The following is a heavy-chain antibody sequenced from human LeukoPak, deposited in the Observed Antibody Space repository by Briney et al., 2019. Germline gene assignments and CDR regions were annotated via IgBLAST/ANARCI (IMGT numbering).Heavy chain of an antibody. J-gene: IGHJ4*02. D-gene: IGHD3-22*01. Sequence: GASVKVSCKPSGYTFTGYYMHWVRQAPGQGLEWMGWISAYNGNTHYAQKLQGRVTMTTDTSTSTVYMELRSLRSDDTAVYYCARGSPPRRNYDSRGYYSYYFDYWGQGTLVTVSS. CDR2: ISAYNGNT. CDR3: ARGSPPRRNYDSRGYYSYYFDY. CDR1: GYTFTGYY. V-gene: IGHV1-18*04.